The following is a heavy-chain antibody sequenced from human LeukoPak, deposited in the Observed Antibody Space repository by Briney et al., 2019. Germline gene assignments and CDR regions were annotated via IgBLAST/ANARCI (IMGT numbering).Heavy chain of an antibody. CDR2: ISGSGGST. CDR3: AKGLGSGWYWGFDY. CDR1: GFTFSSYA. J-gene: IGHJ4*02. V-gene: IGHV3-23*01. Sequence: GGSLRLSCAASGFTFSSYAMSWVRQAPGKGLEWVSAISGSGGSTYYADSVKGRFTISRDNSKNSLYLQMNSLRAEDTAVYYCAKGLGSGWYWGFDYWGQGTLVTVSS. D-gene: IGHD6-19*01.